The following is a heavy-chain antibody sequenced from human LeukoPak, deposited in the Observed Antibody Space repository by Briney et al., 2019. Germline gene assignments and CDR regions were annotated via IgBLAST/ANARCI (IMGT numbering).Heavy chain of an antibody. CDR2: INPNSGGT. CDR3: ARDRVGGVIATFPDY. J-gene: IGHJ4*02. CDR1: GYTFTGYY. V-gene: IGHV1-2*02. Sequence: GASVKVSCKASGYTFTGYYMHWVRQAPGQGLEWMGWINPNSGGTNYAQKFQGRVTMTGDTSISTAYMELSRLRSDDTAVYYCARDRVGGVIATFPDYWGQGTLVTVSS. D-gene: IGHD3-16*02.